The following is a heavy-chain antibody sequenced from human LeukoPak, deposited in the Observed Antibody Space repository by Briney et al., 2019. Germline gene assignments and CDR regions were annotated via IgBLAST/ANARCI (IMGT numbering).Heavy chain of an antibody. CDR1: GFTFDDYA. J-gene: IGHJ3*02. CDR3: AKEIDTLGTNAFDI. Sequence: GGSLRLSCAASGFTFDDYAMHWVRQAPGKGLEWVSLISGDGGTTYSADSVKGRFTISRDNSKNSLYLQMNSLRTEDTALYYCAKEIDTLGTNAFDIWGQGTIVTVSS. CDR2: ISGDGGTT. D-gene: IGHD2-15*01. V-gene: IGHV3-43*02.